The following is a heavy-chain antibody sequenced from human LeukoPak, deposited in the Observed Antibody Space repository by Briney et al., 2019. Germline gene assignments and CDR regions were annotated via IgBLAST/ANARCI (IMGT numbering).Heavy chain of an antibody. J-gene: IGHJ4*02. Sequence: GGSLRLSCAASGFTFSSYWMSWVRQAPGKGLEWVANIKQDGSEKYYVDSVKGRFTISRDNAKNSLYLQMNSLRAEDTAVYDCARDEPLVVVPAAVPIFDYWGQGTLVTVSS. CDR3: ARDEPLVVVPAAVPIFDY. CDR1: GFTFSSYW. V-gene: IGHV3-7*01. D-gene: IGHD2-2*02. CDR2: IKQDGSEK.